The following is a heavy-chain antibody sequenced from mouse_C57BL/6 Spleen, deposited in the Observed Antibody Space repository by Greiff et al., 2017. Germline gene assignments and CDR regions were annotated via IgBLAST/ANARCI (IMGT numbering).Heavy chain of an antibody. Sequence: QVQLQQPGAELVMPGASVKLSCKASGYTFTSYWMHWVKQRPGQGLEWIGEIDPSDSYTNYNQKFKGKSTLTVDKSSSTAYMQLSSLTSEDSAVYYCARWGITTVVARYFDVWGTGTTVTVSS. CDR3: ARWGITTVVARYFDV. CDR2: IDPSDSYT. V-gene: IGHV1-69*01. J-gene: IGHJ1*03. D-gene: IGHD1-1*01. CDR1: GYTFTSYW.